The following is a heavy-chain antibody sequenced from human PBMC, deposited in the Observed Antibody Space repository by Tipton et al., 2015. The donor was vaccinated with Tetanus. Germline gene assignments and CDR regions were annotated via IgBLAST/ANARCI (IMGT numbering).Heavy chain of an antibody. D-gene: IGHD2-15*01. CDR3: ARDIGSQYYYYGMDV. Sequence: SLRLSCAASGFTFSSYAMSWVRQAPGKGLEWVSAISGSGGSTYYADSVKGRFTISRDNSKNTLYLQMNSLRAEDTAVYYCARDIGSQYYYYGMDVWGQGTTVTVS. CDR1: GFTFSSYA. V-gene: IGHV3-23*01. J-gene: IGHJ6*02. CDR2: ISGSGGST.